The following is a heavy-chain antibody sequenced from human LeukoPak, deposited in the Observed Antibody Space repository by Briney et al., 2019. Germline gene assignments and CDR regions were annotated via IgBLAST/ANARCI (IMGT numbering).Heavy chain of an antibody. V-gene: IGHV3-7*01. Sequence: GGSLRLSCVVSGLSFSSYSMIWVRQAPGKGLQWVANLNKDGSETKSVDSVKGRFTISRDNAKNSLYLQMNSLRGEDTAVYYCGRRRSGSGAYFIDYWGQGTLVSVSS. CDR3: GRRRSGSGAYFIDY. D-gene: IGHD3-10*01. CDR2: LNKDGSET. J-gene: IGHJ4*02. CDR1: GLSFSSYS.